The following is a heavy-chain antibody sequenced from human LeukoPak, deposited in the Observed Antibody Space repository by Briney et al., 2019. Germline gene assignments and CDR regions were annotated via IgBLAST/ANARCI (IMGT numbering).Heavy chain of an antibody. Sequence: QTGGSLRLSCAASGFTFSSYAMSWVRQAPGKGLEWVSAISGSGGSTYYSDSVKGRFTISRDNSKNTLYLQMNSLRAEDTAVYYCAKGSDNSGYLHTDNWFDPWGQGTLVTVSS. CDR2: ISGSGGST. J-gene: IGHJ5*02. CDR3: AKGSDNSGYLHTDNWFDP. V-gene: IGHV3-23*01. D-gene: IGHD3-22*01. CDR1: GFTFSSYA.